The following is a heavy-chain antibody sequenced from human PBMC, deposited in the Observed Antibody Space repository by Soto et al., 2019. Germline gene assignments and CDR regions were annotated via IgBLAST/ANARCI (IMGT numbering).Heavy chain of an antibody. D-gene: IGHD3-10*01. CDR3: ARGRYYCSGSLTDYYYYYGMDG. CDR2: IIPIFGTA. V-gene: IGHV1-69*12. J-gene: IGHJ6*02. Sequence: QVQLVQSGAEVKKPGSSVKVSCKASGGTFSSYAISWVRQAPGQGLEWMGGIIPIFGTANYAQQFQGRVTITAYESTSTAYMALSSLRSEDTAVYYCARGRYYCSGSLTDYYYYYGMDGWGQGTTVTVSS. CDR1: GGTFSSYA.